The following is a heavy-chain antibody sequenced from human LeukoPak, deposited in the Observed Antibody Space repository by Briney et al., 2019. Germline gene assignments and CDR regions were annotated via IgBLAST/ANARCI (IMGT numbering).Heavy chain of an antibody. Sequence: AGRSLRLSCAASGFLFSIYSMHWVRQAPGKGLEGVAVISHDGSNKYYADSVKGRFTISRDNSKNTLSLQLNSLRAEDTAVYYCAKDSGSGSYFDYWGQGTLVTVSS. CDR2: ISHDGSNK. CDR3: AKDSGSGSYFDY. D-gene: IGHD3-10*01. CDR1: GFLFSIYS. J-gene: IGHJ4*02. V-gene: IGHV3-30*18.